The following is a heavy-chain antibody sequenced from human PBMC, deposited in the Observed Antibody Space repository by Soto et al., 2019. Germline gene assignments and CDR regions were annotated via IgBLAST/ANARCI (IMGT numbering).Heavy chain of an antibody. Sequence: ASVKVSCKASGGTFSSYAISWVRQAPGQGLEWMGGIIPIFGTANYAQKFQGRVTITADESTSTAYMELSSLRSEDTAVYYCARAGFFGKKRSVAWTDYYYYGMDVWGQGTTVTVSS. CDR2: IIPIFGTA. D-gene: IGHD1-1*01. V-gene: IGHV1-69*13. CDR3: ARAGFFGKKRSVAWTDYYYYGMDV. J-gene: IGHJ6*02. CDR1: GGTFSSYA.